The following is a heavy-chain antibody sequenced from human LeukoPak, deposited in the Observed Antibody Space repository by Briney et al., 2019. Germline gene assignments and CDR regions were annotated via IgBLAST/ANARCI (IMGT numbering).Heavy chain of an antibody. CDR2: LYSGGNT. CDR1: GFTFSNYA. J-gene: IGHJ4*02. D-gene: IGHD6-13*01. Sequence: GGSLRLSCAASGFTFSNYAMDWVRQAPGKGLEWVSVLYSGGNTYHADSVKGRFTISRDNSKNTLYLQMNSLRAEDTAVYYCAREGASSSFGYWGQGTLVTVSS. V-gene: IGHV3-53*01. CDR3: AREGASSSFGY.